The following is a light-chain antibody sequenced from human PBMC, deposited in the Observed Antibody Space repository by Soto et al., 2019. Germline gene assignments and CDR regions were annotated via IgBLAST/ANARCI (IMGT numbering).Light chain of an antibody. CDR2: GAS. V-gene: IGKV3-15*01. CDR3: KHYNNWPG. Sequence: EIVMTQSPATLSVSPGERATLSCRASQNIRSNLAWYQQKPGQAPRLLIYGASTRATGIPARFSGSGSGTEFTLTINSLQSEDFAVYDCKHYNNWPGFGQGTKLEI. CDR1: QNIRSN. J-gene: IGKJ2*01.